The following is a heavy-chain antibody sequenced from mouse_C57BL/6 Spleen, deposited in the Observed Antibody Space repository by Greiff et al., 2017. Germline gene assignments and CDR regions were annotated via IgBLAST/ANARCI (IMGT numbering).Heavy chain of an antibody. V-gene: IGHV1-18*01. CDR3: ARSYYGAFAY. CDR2: INPNNGGT. Sequence: VQLQQSGPELVKPGASVKIPCKASGYTFTDYNMDWVKQSHGKSLEWIGDINPNNGGTIYNQKFKGKATLTVDKSSSTAYMELRSLTSEDTAVYYCARSYYGAFAYWGQGTLVTVSA. CDR1: GYTFTDYN. J-gene: IGHJ3*01. D-gene: IGHD2-10*01.